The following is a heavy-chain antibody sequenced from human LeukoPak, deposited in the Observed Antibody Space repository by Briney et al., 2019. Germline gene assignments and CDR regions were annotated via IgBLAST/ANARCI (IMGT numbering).Heavy chain of an antibody. J-gene: IGHJ4*02. V-gene: IGHV6-1*01. CDR1: GDSVSSNSAA. D-gene: IGHD6-19*01. Sequence: SQTLSLTCAISGDSVSSNSAAWNWIRQSPSRGLEWLGRTYYRSKWYNDYAVSVKSRITINPDTSKNQFSLKLSSVTAADTAVYYCARQRSKWLGRKRGYYFDYWGQGTLVTVSS. CDR2: TYYRSKWYN. CDR3: ARQRSKWLGRKRGYYFDY.